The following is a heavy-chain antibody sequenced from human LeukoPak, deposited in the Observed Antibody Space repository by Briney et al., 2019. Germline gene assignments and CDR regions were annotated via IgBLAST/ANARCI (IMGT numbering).Heavy chain of an antibody. J-gene: IGHJ4*02. Sequence: GGSLRLXCAASGFTFSGSAMHWVRQASGKGLEWVGRIRSKANSYATAYAASVKGRFTISRDDSKNTAYLQMNSLKTEDTAVYYCTSRVAGTDYWGQGTLVTVSS. CDR3: TSRVAGTDY. D-gene: IGHD6-19*01. CDR1: GFTFSGSA. V-gene: IGHV3-73*01. CDR2: IRSKANSYAT.